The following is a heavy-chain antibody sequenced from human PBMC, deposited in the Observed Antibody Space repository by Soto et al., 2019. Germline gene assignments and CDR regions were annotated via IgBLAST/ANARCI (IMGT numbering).Heavy chain of an antibody. Sequence: QVQLQESGPGLVKPSGTLSLTCVVSGASVANDNWWSWVRQPPGKGLERIGEVHHSVGNNNSPSLTSRVRISVDKSKNQFSLNLNSVTAADSAVYYCSRHYYYSMDVWGQGTRVTVSS. CDR1: GASVANDNW. J-gene: IGHJ6*01. CDR3: SRHYYYSMDV. V-gene: IGHV4-4*02. D-gene: IGHD3-10*01. CDR2: VHHSVGN.